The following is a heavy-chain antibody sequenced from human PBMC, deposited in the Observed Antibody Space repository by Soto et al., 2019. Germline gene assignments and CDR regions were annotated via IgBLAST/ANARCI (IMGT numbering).Heavy chain of an antibody. Sequence: SVKVSCKASGGTFSSYAISWVRQAPGQGLEWMGGIIPIFGTANYAQKFQGRVTITADESTSTAYMELSSLRSEDTAVYYCARATGHDIVLVPAAIPRWFDPWGQGTLVTVSS. CDR3: ARATGHDIVLVPAAIPRWFDP. CDR2: IIPIFGTA. J-gene: IGHJ5*02. D-gene: IGHD2-2*01. V-gene: IGHV1-69*13. CDR1: GGTFSSYA.